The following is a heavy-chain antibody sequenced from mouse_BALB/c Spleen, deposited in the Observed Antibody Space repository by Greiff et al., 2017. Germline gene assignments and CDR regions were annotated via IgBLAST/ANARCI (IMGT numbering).Heavy chain of an antibody. J-gene: IGHJ2*01. CDR2: ISYSGST. CDR1: GYSITSDYA. CDR3: ARRDYGNYASFDY. D-gene: IGHD2-1*01. V-gene: IGHV3-2*02. Sequence: EVKLQESGPGLVKPSQSLSLTCTVTGYSITSDYAWNWIRQFPGNKLEWMGYISYSGSTSYNPSLKSRISITRDTSKNQFFLQLNSVTTEDTATYYCARRDYGNYASFDYWGQGTTLTVSS.